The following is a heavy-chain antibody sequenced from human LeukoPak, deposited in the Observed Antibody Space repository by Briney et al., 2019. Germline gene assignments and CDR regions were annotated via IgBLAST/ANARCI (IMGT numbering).Heavy chain of an antibody. CDR2: INNDGSST. D-gene: IGHD4-11*01. V-gene: IGHV3-74*01. CDR3: ASDYSNYYPPANYYYGMDV. CDR1: GFIFSDHW. J-gene: IGHJ6*02. Sequence: GGSLRLSCAASGFIFSDHWMHWVRQAPGKGLVWLSRINNDGSSTIYADSVKGRFTISRDNSKNTLYLQMNSLRAEDTAVYYCASDYSNYYPPANYYYGMDVWGQGTTVTVSS.